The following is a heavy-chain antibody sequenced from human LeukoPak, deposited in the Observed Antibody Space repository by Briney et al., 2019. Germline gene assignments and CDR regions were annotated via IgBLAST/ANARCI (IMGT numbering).Heavy chain of an antibody. CDR2: ISYDGSNK. D-gene: IGHD3-3*01. J-gene: IGHJ6*02. CDR1: GFTFSSYA. V-gene: IGHV3-30-3*01. Sequence: PGRSLRLSCAASGFTFSSYAMHWVRQAPGKGLEWVAVISYDGSNKYYADSVKGRFTISRDNSKNTLYLQMNSLRAEDTAVYYCARAQNDYDFWSGYSYYYGMDVWGQGTTVTVSS. CDR3: ARAQNDYDFWSGYSYYYGMDV.